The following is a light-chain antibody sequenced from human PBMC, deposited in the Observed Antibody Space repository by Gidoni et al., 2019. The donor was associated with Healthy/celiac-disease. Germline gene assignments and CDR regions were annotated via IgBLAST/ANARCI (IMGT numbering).Light chain of an antibody. Sequence: EIVLTQYTGTLSLSPGERATLSCRASQSVSSSYLAWYQQKPGQAPRLLIYGASSRATGIPDRFSGSGSGTDFTLTISRLEPEDFAVYYCQQYGSSPQYTFGQGTKLEIK. CDR2: GAS. CDR1: QSVSSSY. CDR3: QQYGSSPQYT. V-gene: IGKV3-20*01. J-gene: IGKJ2*01.